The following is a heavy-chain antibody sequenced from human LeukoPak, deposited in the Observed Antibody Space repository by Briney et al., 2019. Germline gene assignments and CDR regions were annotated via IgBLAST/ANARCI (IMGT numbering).Heavy chain of an antibody. CDR2: IIPIFGTA. CDR1: GGTFSSYA. CDR3: ARRPTIVGADAFDI. D-gene: IGHD1-26*01. Sequence: ASVKVSCKASGGTFSSYAISWVRQAPGQGLEWMGGIIPIFGTANYAQKFQGRVTITADESTSTAYMELSSLRSEDTAVYYCARRPTIVGADAFDIWGQGTMVTVSS. J-gene: IGHJ3*02. V-gene: IGHV1-69*13.